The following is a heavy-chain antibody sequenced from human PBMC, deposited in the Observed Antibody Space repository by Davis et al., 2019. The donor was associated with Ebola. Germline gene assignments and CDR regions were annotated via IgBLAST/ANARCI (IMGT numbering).Heavy chain of an antibody. Sequence: GESLKISCAASGFTFSDYYMSWIRQAPGKGLEWVSIIGTSHDTYYADSVKGRFTISRDNSKNTVYMQMHSLRAEDTAMYYCASREVGLHNLYWGEGTLVSVSS. V-gene: IGHV3-53*01. J-gene: IGHJ4*02. CDR3: ASREVGLHNLY. CDR2: IGTSHDT. CDR1: GFTFSDYY. D-gene: IGHD1-26*01.